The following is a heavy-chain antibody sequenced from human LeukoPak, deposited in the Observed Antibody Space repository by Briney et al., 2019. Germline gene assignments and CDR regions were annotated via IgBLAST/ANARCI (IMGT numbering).Heavy chain of an antibody. Sequence: GGSLRLSWAASGFTFSSYAMHWVRQAPGKGLEWVAVISYDGSNKYYADSVKGRFTISRDNSKNTLYLQMNSLRAEDTAVYYCARAGTDGYFDYWGQGTLVTVSS. J-gene: IGHJ4*02. D-gene: IGHD5-24*01. CDR2: ISYDGSNK. V-gene: IGHV3-30-3*01. CDR3: ARAGTDGYFDY. CDR1: GFTFSSYA.